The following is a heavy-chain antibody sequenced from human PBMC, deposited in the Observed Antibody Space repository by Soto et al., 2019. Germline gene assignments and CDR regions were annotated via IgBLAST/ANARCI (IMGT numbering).Heavy chain of an antibody. D-gene: IGHD2-2*01. CDR2: ISTYDDKT. Sequence: QVQLGQSGAEVKTPGASVKVSCRASGYSFRTHGISWVRQAPGQGLEGMGWISTYDDKTNFPQKFQGRITMTTDTSTRTAYLELRSLRSDARALYFCARDLGYCNSSGCGRTWLDPWGPGTLVTVSS. CDR3: ARDLGYCNSSGCGRTWLDP. J-gene: IGHJ5*02. CDR1: GYSFRTHG. V-gene: IGHV1-18*01.